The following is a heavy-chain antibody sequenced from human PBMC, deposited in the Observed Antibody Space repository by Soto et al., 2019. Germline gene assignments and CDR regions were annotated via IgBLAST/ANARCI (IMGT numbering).Heavy chain of an antibody. D-gene: IGHD3-3*01. J-gene: IGHJ4*02. CDR1: ALTFGDYG. CDR3: TRDGVPRYDFWSGYYATHYFDY. Sequence: PGPARSLCWTAYALTFGDYGMSLVRHEPGEGLEWLGFIRSKAYGGTTEYAASVKGRCTISRDDSKSIAYLQMNSLKTEDTAVYYCTRDGVPRYDFWSGYYATHYFDYWGQGP. V-gene: IGHV3-49*04. CDR2: IRSKAYGGTT.